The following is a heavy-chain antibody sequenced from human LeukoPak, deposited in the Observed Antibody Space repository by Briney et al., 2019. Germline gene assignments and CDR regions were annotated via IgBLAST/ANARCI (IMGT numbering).Heavy chain of an antibody. CDR3: ARQISPVAGLAY. J-gene: IGHJ4*02. V-gene: IGHV5-10-1*01. D-gene: IGHD6-19*01. CDR2: IEPSDSYT. CDR1: GSSFTSYW. Sequence: GESLWISSQGSGSSFTSYWISWVRQLPGNGLEWMGRIEPSDSYTNYSPSFQGHVTISADKSISTAYLQWSSLKASDTAMYYCARQISPVAGLAYWGQGTLVTVSS.